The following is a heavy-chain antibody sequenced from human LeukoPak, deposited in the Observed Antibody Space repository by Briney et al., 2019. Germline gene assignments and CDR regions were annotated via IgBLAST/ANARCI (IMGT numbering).Heavy chain of an antibody. Sequence: SETLSLTCTVSGGSISSGGYYWSWIRQHPGKGLEWIGYIYYSGSTYYNPSLKSRVTISVDTSKNQFSLKLSSVTAADTAVYYCARDSSAREYSSSTGTLYYYMDVWGKGTTVTVSS. V-gene: IGHV4-31*03. CDR1: GGSISSGGYY. J-gene: IGHJ6*03. CDR2: IYYSGST. CDR3: ARDSSAREYSSSTGTLYYYMDV. D-gene: IGHD6-6*01.